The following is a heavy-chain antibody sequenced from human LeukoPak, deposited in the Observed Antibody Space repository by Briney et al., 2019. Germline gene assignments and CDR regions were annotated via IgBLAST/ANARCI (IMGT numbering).Heavy chain of an antibody. V-gene: IGHV3-30*18. J-gene: IGHJ4*02. D-gene: IGHD4-11*01. CDR2: ISYDGSNK. CDR3: AKDSYSNYGIIDY. CDR1: GFTFGSYG. Sequence: GGSLRLSCAASGFTFGSYGMHWVRQAPGKGLEWVAVISYDGSNKYYADSVKGRFTISRDNSKNTLYLQMNSLRAEDTAVYYCAKDSYSNYGIIDYWGRGTLVTVSS.